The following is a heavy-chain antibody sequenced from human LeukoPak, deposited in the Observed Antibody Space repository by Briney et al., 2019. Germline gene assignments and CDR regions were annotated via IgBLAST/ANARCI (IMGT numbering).Heavy chain of an antibody. CDR2: IYTRGGT. Sequence: KSSQTLSLACTVSGGSISSGSYYWTWIRQPAGKGLEWIGRIYTRGGTTYNPSLESRVTISIDTSKNQFSLKLSSVTAADTAVYYCARDDPGIAAAGGVYWGQGTLVTVSS. D-gene: IGHD6-13*01. CDR1: GGSISSGSYY. V-gene: IGHV4-61*02. J-gene: IGHJ4*02. CDR3: ARDDPGIAAAGGVY.